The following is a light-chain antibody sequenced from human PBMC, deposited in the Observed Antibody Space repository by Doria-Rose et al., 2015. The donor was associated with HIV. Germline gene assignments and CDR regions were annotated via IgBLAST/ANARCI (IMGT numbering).Light chain of an antibody. V-gene: IGKV3-20*01. CDR2: DGS. J-gene: IGKJ1*01. CDR1: QSFSSTY. Sequence: TLSPGTLSLSPGARATLSCRASQSFSSTYLAWYQQKPGQAPSLLIYDGSTRATGIPDRFSASGSGTDFTLTINRLEPEDFALYYCHQYGTSWTFGQGTKVEI. CDR3: HQYGTSWT.